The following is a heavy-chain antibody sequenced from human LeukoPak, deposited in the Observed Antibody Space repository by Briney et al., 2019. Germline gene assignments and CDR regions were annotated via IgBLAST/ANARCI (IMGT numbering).Heavy chain of an antibody. V-gene: IGHV3-30-3*01. Sequence: PGGSLRLSCTASGFTFSNYAIHWVRQAPGKGLEWAAVITNDGGKKYYADSVKGRFTVSRDNSKNTLYLQMNSLRAEDTAVYYCATDPTLYYYDSSGSYFDYWGQGTLVTVSS. CDR3: ATDPTLYYYDSSGSYFDY. CDR1: GFTFSNYA. J-gene: IGHJ4*02. D-gene: IGHD3-22*01. CDR2: ITNDGGKK.